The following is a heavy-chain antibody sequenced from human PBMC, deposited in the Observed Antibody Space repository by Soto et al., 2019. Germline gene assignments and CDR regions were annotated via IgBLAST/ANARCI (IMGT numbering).Heavy chain of an antibody. V-gene: IGHV3-23*01. CDR1: GFTFSSYA. D-gene: IGHD5-12*01. CDR2: ISGRGGST. CDR3: AKDFRGRTDGYNYNYFDY. Sequence: GGSLRLSCAASGFTFSSYAMSWVRQAPGKGLEWVSAISGRGGSTYYADSVKGRFTISRDNSKNTLYLQMNSLRAEDTAVYYCAKDFRGRTDGYNYNYFDYWGQGTMVTVSS. J-gene: IGHJ4*02.